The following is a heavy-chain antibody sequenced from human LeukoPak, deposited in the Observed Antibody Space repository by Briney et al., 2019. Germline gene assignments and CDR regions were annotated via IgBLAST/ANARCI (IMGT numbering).Heavy chain of an antibody. CDR3: ARGRGTVTLKYFDY. Sequence: SETLSLTCTVSGGSITNSYWNWIRQPAGKGLEWIGRMNTSGSTNYNPSLKSRVTMSVDTSKNQFSLKLSSVTAADTAVYYCARGRGTVTLKYFDYWGQGTLVTVSS. CDR2: MNTSGST. V-gene: IGHV4-4*07. D-gene: IGHD4-17*01. J-gene: IGHJ4*02. CDR1: GGSITNSY.